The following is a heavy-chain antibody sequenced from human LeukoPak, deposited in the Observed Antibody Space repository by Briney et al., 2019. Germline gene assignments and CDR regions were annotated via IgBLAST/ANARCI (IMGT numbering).Heavy chain of an antibody. J-gene: IGHJ4*02. D-gene: IGHD3-10*01. Sequence: GGSLRLSCAASGFTFSSYGMSWVRQAPGKGLEWVSAISGSGGSTYYADSVKGRFTISRDNSKNTLYLQMNSLRAEDTAVYYCAKRGDYYGSGSYRRGSYFDYWGQGTLVTVSS. CDR1: GFTFSSYG. CDR3: AKRGDYYGSGSYRRGSYFDY. V-gene: IGHV3-23*01. CDR2: ISGSGGST.